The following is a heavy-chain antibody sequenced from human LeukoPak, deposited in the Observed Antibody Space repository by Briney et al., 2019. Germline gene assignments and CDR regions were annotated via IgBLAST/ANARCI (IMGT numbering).Heavy chain of an antibody. D-gene: IGHD5-12*01. CDR2: ISGSGGST. V-gene: IGHV3-23*01. CDR3: ARDYGGYDYSGGLDY. J-gene: IGHJ4*02. Sequence: GGSLRLSCAASGFTFSSYAMSWVRQAPGKGLEWVSAISGSGGSTYYADSVKGRFTISRDNSKNTLYLQMNSLRAEDTAVYYCARDYGGYDYSGGLDYWGQGTLVTVSS. CDR1: GFTFSSYA.